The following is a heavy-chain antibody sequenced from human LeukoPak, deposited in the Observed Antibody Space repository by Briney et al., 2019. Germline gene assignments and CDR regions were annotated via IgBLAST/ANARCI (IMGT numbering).Heavy chain of an antibody. Sequence: GGSLRLSCAASGFTFSSYSMNWVRQAPGKGLEWVSSISSSSSYMYYADSVKGRFTISRGNAKNSLYLQMNSLRAEDTAVYYCARVGDGYSFFDYWGQGTLVTVSS. CDR1: GFTFSSYS. CDR3: ARVGDGYSFFDY. CDR2: ISSSSSYM. D-gene: IGHD5-24*01. V-gene: IGHV3-21*01. J-gene: IGHJ4*02.